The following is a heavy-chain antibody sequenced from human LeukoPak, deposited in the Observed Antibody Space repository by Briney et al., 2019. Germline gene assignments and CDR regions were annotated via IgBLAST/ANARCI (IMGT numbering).Heavy chain of an antibody. CDR2: IYYSGST. D-gene: IGHD3-22*01. CDR3: ARYYYDSSGSFDY. J-gene: IGHJ4*02. V-gene: IGHV4-30-4*01. Sequence: SETLPLNCTVSGGSISSGDYYWSWIRQPPGKGLEWIGYIYYSGSTYYNPSLKSRVTISVDTSKNQFSLKLSSVTAADTAVYYCARYYYDSSGSFDYWGQGTLVTVSS. CDR1: GGSISSGDYY.